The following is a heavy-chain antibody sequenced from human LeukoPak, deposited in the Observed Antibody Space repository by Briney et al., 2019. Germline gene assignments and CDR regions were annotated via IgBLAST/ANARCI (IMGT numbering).Heavy chain of an antibody. CDR3: ARDRWSYYFDY. J-gene: IGHJ4*02. CDR1: GDSVSSNSAA. CDR2: TYYRSRWYN. Sequence: SQTLSLTCAISGDSVSSNSAAWNWNRPSPSRGLESLGRTYYRSRWYNDYAVSVKRRIAIDPDTSKTQFSLQLNSVTPEDTAVYCCARDRWSYYFDYWGQGALVTVSS. V-gene: IGHV6-1*01. D-gene: IGHD6-13*01.